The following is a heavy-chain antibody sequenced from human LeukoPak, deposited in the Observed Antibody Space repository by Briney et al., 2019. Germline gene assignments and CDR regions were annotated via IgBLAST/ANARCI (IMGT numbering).Heavy chain of an antibody. CDR1: GYTFTSYH. J-gene: IGHJ6*02. V-gene: IGHV1-46*01. Sequence: ASVKVSCKASGYTFTSYHMHWVRQAPGQGLEWMGIINPSGGSTSYAQKFQGRVTMTRDTSTSTVYMELSSLRSEDTAVYYCARGSSTSNYYYYYGMDVWGQGTTVTVSS. CDR3: ARGSSTSNYYYYYGMDV. CDR2: INPSGGST. D-gene: IGHD2-2*01.